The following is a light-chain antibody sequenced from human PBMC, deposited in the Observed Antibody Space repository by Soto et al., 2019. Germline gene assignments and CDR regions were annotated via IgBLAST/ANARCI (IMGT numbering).Light chain of an antibody. CDR3: QQLNSYPLT. CDR1: QGINNY. J-gene: IGKJ4*01. Sequence: DIQLTQSPSFLSASVGDRVTITCRPSQGINNYLAWFQQKPGKAPKLLIYAASTLQSGVPSRFSGSGSGTEFTLTISSLQPEDFATYYCQQLNSYPLTFAGGTKVEIK. V-gene: IGKV1-9*01. CDR2: AAS.